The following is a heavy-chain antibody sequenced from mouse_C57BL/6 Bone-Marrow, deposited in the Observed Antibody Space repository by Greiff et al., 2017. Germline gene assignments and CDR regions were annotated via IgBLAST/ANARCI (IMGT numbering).Heavy chain of an antibody. CDR3: ARPIGDY. Sequence: VQLQQSGAELARPGASVKLSCKASGYTFTSYGISWVKQRTGQGLEWIGEIHPRSGDTYYNEKFKGKATLPADKSSSTAYMELRSLTAEDSAVYFCARPIGDYWGQGTTLTVSS. V-gene: IGHV1-81*01. J-gene: IGHJ2*01. CDR2: IHPRSGDT. CDR1: GYTFTSYG.